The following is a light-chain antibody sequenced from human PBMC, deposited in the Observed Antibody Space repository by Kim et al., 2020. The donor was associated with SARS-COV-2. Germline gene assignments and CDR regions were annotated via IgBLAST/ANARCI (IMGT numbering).Light chain of an antibody. CDR2: QDS. J-gene: IGLJ2*01. CDR1: KLGDKY. V-gene: IGLV3-1*01. CDR3: QAWDSRHVV. Sequence: SYELTQPPSVSVSPGQTASITCSGDKLGDKYACWYQQKPGQSPVLVIYQDSKRPSGIPERFSGSNSGNTATLTISGTQAMDEADYYCQAWDSRHVVFVGG.